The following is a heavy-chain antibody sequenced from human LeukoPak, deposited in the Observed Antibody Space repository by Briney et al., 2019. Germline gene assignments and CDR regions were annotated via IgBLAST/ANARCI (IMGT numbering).Heavy chain of an antibody. J-gene: IGHJ3*02. CDR1: GYIFNNYA. D-gene: IGHD6-19*01. CDR2: ISGSGST. V-gene: IGHV3-23*01. Sequence: GGSLRLSCVASGYIFNNYAVSWVRQAPGKGLEWVSAISGSGSTYYADSVKGRFTISRDNSKNTGYLQMNSLRAEDTAVYYCAKDGFYSSGWYDAFDIWGQGTMVTVSS. CDR3: AKDGFYSSGWYDAFDI.